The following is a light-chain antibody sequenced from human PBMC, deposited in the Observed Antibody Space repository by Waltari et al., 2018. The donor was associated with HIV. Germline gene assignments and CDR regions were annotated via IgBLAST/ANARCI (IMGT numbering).Light chain of an antibody. CDR1: ALPNQY. CDR2: KDT. Sequence: SYELTQPPSVSVSPGQKAKITCSGDALPNQYAHWYQQQPGQAPLLVIYKDTQRPSGIPARFSGSHSGTTVTLTISGVQAEDEADYYCESADNSGTYWVFGGGTKLSVL. J-gene: IGLJ3*02. CDR3: ESADNSGTYWV. V-gene: IGLV3-25*03.